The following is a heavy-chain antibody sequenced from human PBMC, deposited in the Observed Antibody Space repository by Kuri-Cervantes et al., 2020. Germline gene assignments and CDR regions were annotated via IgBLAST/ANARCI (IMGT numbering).Heavy chain of an antibody. CDR2: IGTAGDT. V-gene: IGHV3-13*01. Sequence: GGSLRLSCAASGFTFSSYDMHWVRQATGKGLEWVSAIGTAGDTYYADSVKGRFIISRDNSKNTVYLQMNSLRSEDTAVYFCAKNVPGAFFDYWGQGTLVTVSS. CDR3: AKNVPGAFFDY. D-gene: IGHD6-6*01. CDR1: GFTFSSYD. J-gene: IGHJ4*02.